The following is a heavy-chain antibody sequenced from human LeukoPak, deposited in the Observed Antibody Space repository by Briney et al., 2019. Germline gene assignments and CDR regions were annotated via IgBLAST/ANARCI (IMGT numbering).Heavy chain of an antibody. CDR3: AKDNRRYYTSGPNPDSLH. V-gene: IGHV3-9*01. Sequence: GGSLRLSCAGSGFIFNNYAMHWVRQPPGKGLEWVSGISWNSGSIDYADSVKGRFTISRDNAKNSLYLQMNSLRVEDTAFYYCAKDNRRYYTSGPNPDSLHWGQGALVTVSS. CDR2: ISWNSGSI. J-gene: IGHJ1*01. CDR1: GFIFNNYA. D-gene: IGHD6-19*01.